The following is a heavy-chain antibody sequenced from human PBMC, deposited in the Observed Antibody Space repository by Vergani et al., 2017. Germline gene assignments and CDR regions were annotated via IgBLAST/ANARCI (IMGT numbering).Heavy chain of an antibody. CDR1: GSSISSYY. Sequence: QVQLQESGPGLVKPSETLSLTCTVSGSSISSYYWSWIRQPPGKGLEWIGYIYYSGSTNYNPSLKSRVTISVDTSKNQFSLKLSSVTAADTAVYYCARVIRGRQDYWGQGTLVTVSS. CDR2: IYYSGST. J-gene: IGHJ4*02. V-gene: IGHV4-59*12. CDR3: ARVIRGRQDY.